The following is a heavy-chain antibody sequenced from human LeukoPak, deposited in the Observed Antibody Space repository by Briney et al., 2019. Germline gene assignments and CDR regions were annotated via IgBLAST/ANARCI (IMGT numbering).Heavy chain of an antibody. J-gene: IGHJ4*02. V-gene: IGHV1-2*02. CDR2: INPNSGGT. D-gene: IGHD3-22*01. Sequence: APVKVSCKASGYTFTGYYMHWVRQAPGQGLEWMGWINPNSGGTNYAQKFQGRVTMTRDTSISTAYMELSRLRSDDTAVYYCARDQGDSSGYYFDYWGQGTLVTVSS. CDR1: GYTFTGYY. CDR3: ARDQGDSSGYYFDY.